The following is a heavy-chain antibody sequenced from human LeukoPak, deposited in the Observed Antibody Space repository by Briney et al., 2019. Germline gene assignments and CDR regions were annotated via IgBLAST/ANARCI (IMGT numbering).Heavy chain of an antibody. CDR2: IYSGGST. CDR3: AREPTYDYGSGSYQPMDV. Sequence: GGSLRLSCAASGFTVSSNYMSWVRQAPGKGLEWVSVIYSGGSTYYADSVKGRFTISRDNSKNTLYLQMNSMRAEDTAVYYCAREPTYDYGSGSYQPMDVWGKGTTVTISS. J-gene: IGHJ6*03. D-gene: IGHD3-10*01. CDR1: GFTVSSNY. V-gene: IGHV3-66*01.